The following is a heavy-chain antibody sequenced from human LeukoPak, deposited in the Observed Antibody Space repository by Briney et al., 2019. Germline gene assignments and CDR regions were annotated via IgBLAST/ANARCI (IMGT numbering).Heavy chain of an antibody. V-gene: IGHV4-39*01. J-gene: IGHJ4*02. CDR1: GGSISSSSCY. CDR3: ARQVGYSSGWYIY. CDR2: IYYSGST. D-gene: IGHD6-19*01. Sequence: PSETLSLTCTVSGGSISSSSCYWGWIRQPPGKGLEWIGSIYYSGSTYYNPSLKSRVTISVDTSKNQFSLKLSSVTAADTAVYYCARQVGYSSGWYIYWGQGTLVTVSS.